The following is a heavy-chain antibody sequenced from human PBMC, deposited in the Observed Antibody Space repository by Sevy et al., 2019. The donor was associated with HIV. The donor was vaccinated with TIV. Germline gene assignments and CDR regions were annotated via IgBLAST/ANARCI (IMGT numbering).Heavy chain of an antibody. V-gene: IGHV3-30*18. CDR1: GFTFSSYG. CDR3: AKLSIAVAGTVGGFDY. Sequence: GGSLRLSCAASGFTFSSYGMHWVCQAPGKGLEWVAVISYDGSNKYYADSVKGRFTISRDNSKNTLYLQMNSLRAEDTAVYYCAKLSIAVAGTVGGFDYWGQGTLVTVSS. J-gene: IGHJ4*02. D-gene: IGHD6-19*01. CDR2: ISYDGSNK.